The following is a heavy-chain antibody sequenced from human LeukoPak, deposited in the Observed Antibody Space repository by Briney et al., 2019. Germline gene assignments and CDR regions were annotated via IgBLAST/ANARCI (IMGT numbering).Heavy chain of an antibody. CDR1: TYTFNSLG. D-gene: IGHD3-9*01. J-gene: IGHJ3*01. Sequence: ASVKVSCKASTYTFNSLGFSWVRQAPGQGLEWLVWISTYTGDIKYAEKIQGRVTLTTDASTNTAYMELRGLTSDDTAIYYCASGRFYDTSWGRGTLVTVSS. CDR3: ASGRFYDTS. V-gene: IGHV1-18*01. CDR2: ISTYTGDI.